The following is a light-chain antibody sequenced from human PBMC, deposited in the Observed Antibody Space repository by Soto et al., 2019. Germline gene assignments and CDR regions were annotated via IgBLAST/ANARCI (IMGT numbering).Light chain of an antibody. V-gene: IGLV2-14*01. Sequence: QSVLTQPASVSGSPGQSITISCTGTSSDGGGYNYVSWYQQHPGKAPKLMIYEVSNRPSGVSNRFSGSKSGNTASLTISGLQADDEADYPCSSYTSSSTPVVFGGGTKLTVL. CDR3: SSYTSSSTPVV. CDR1: SSDGGGYNY. CDR2: EVS. J-gene: IGLJ2*01.